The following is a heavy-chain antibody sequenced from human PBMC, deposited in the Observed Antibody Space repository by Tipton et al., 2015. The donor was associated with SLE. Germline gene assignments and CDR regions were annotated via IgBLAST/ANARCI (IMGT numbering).Heavy chain of an antibody. Sequence: TLSLTCAVSGGSIYRSSYYWGWIRQPSGKGLEWIGSMYYSGSSYYNPSLESRVTISVDTSKNQFSLNLRSVTAADTAVYYCARLGVGQLWFRPLDYWGQGTLVTVSS. CDR2: MYYSGSS. J-gene: IGHJ4*02. D-gene: IGHD3-10*01. CDR3: ARLGVGQLWFRPLDY. CDR1: GGSIYRSSYY. V-gene: IGHV4-39*01.